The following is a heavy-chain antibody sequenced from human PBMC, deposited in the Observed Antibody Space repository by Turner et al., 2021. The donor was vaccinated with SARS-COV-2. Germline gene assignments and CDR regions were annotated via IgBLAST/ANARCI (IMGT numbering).Heavy chain of an antibody. J-gene: IGHJ4*02. CDR1: GFTLSNSW. CDR2: IRQDGSEK. D-gene: IGHD6-19*01. CDR3: AGSGGWLLDL. V-gene: IGHV3-7*03. Sequence: VQLVETGGDLVQPGGSLRLSCAAAGFTLSNSWMSWVRQAPGKGLEWVANIRQDGSEKEYVDSVKGRFTISRDNAKNSLYLQMNSLRVEDTAVYYCAGSGGWLLDLWGQGTLVTVSS.